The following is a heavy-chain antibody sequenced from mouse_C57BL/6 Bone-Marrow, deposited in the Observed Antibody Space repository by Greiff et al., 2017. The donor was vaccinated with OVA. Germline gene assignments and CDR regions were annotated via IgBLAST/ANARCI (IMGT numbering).Heavy chain of an antibody. D-gene: IGHD1-1*01. CDR1: GYTFTSYW. CDR3: ARWGYCGSSPYYAMDY. Sequence: VQLQQPGAELVKPGASVKLSCTASGYTFTSYWMPWVKQRPGQGLEWIGMIHPNSGSTNYHEKFKSKATLTVDKSSSTAYMQLSSLTSDDSAVYYSARWGYCGSSPYYAMDYWGKGTSVTVSS. V-gene: IGHV1-64*01. J-gene: IGHJ4*01. CDR2: IHPNSGST.